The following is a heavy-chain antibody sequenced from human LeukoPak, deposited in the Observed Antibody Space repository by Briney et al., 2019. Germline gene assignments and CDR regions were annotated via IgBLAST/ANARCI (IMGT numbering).Heavy chain of an antibody. Sequence: GGSLRLSCAASGFTFNSYAMSWVRQAPGKGLEWVSGISANGGSSYYADSVKGRFTISSDNSKNTLFLQMNSLRADDTAVYYCAKDALISFRGAWSQSDYWGQGTLVTVSS. J-gene: IGHJ4*02. CDR3: AKDALISFRGAWSQSDY. CDR1: GFTFNSYA. V-gene: IGHV3-23*01. CDR2: ISANGGSS. D-gene: IGHD3-16*02.